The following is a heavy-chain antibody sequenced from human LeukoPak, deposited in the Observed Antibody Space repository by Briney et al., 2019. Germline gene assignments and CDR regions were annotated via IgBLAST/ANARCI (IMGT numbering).Heavy chain of an antibody. D-gene: IGHD4/OR15-4a*01. CDR1: GXAFNNFA. CDR3: AKGHSDYGTGFDC. Sequence: GGSLRLSCAASGXAFNNFAMSWVRQAPGKGLESVLVISGTGDNTYYADSVKGRFTISRDNSQNTLYPQMNSLRAEDTAVYYCAKGHSDYGTGFDCWGQGTLVTVAS. J-gene: IGHJ4*02. CDR2: ISGTGDNT. V-gene: IGHV3-23*01.